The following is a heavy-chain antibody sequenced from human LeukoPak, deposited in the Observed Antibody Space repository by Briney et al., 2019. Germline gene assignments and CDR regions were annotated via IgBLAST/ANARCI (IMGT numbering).Heavy chain of an antibody. CDR3: ARDGEGYADAFDI. CDR1: GFTFSSYA. Sequence: PGGSLRLSCAASGFTFSSYAMHWVRQAPGKGLEWVAVISYDGSNKYYADSVKGRFTISRDNSKNTLYLQMNSLRAEDTAVYYCARDGEGYADAFDIWGQGTMVTVSS. CDR2: ISYDGSNK. V-gene: IGHV3-30-3*01. D-gene: IGHD2-21*01. J-gene: IGHJ3*02.